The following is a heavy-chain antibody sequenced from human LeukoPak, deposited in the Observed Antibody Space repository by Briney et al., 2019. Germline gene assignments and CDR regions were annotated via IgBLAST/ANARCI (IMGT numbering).Heavy chain of an antibody. CDR1: GFTVSSNY. Sequence: GGSLRLSCAASGFTVSSNYMSWVRQAPGKGLEWVSVIYSGGNTNYADSVKGRFTISRDNSQNTLYLQMNSLRAEDTAVYYCAKGMSRDSYYFDYWGQGTLVTVSS. CDR3: AKGMSRDSYYFDY. CDR2: IYSGGNT. J-gene: IGHJ4*02. D-gene: IGHD5-24*01. V-gene: IGHV3-66*02.